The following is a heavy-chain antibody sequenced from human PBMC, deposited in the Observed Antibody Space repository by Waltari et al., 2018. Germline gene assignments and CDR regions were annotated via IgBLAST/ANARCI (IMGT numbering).Heavy chain of an antibody. Sequence: QVQLVQSGAEVKKPGASVKVSCKVSGYTLTELSMHWVRQAPGKGLEWMGGFDPEDGETSYAQKFQGRVTMTEDTSTDAAYMERSSLRSEDTAVYYCATDRVHCGGDCRPYAFDIWGQGTMVTVSS. CDR1: GYTLTELS. J-gene: IGHJ3*02. CDR2: FDPEDGET. CDR3: ATDRVHCGGDCRPYAFDI. V-gene: IGHV1-24*01. D-gene: IGHD2-21*01.